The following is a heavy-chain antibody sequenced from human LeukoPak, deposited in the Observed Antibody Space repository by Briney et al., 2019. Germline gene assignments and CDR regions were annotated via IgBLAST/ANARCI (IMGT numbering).Heavy chain of an antibody. Sequence: PSETLSLTCTVSGGSISSSSYYWGWIRQPPGKGLQWIGYIYYSGSTNYNPSLKSRVTISVDTSKNQFSLKLSSVTAADTAVYYCARADWVTAQFDYWGQGTLVTVSS. CDR2: IYYSGST. D-gene: IGHD2-21*02. V-gene: IGHV4-61*05. CDR3: ARADWVTAQFDY. CDR1: GGSISSSSYY. J-gene: IGHJ4*02.